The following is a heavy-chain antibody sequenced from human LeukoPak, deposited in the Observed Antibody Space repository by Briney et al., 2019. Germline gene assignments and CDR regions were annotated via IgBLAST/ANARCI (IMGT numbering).Heavy chain of an antibody. CDR2: ISSSGSTI. D-gene: IGHD6-19*01. J-gene: IGHJ3*02. CDR1: GFTFSSYE. CDR3: AREGRSGWYGGYAFDI. Sequence: GGSLRLACAASGFTFSSYEMNWVRQAPGKGLEWVSYISSSGSTIYYADSVKGRFTISRDNAKNSLYLQMNSLRAEDTAVYYCAREGRSGWYGGYAFDIWGQGTMVTVSS. V-gene: IGHV3-48*03.